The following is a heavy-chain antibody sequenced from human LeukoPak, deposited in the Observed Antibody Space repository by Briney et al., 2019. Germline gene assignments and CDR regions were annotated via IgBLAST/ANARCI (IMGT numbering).Heavy chain of an antibody. J-gene: IGHJ4*02. Sequence: AASVKASCKSSGYTFTGYYMHWVRQAPGQGLEWMGSINPNSGGTNYAQKFQGRVTMTRDTSISTAYMELSRLRSDDTAVYYCARDRGCSGGSCYYFDYWGQGTLVTVSS. CDR3: ARDRGCSGGSCYYFDY. V-gene: IGHV1-2*02. D-gene: IGHD2-15*01. CDR1: GYTFTGYY. CDR2: INPNSGGT.